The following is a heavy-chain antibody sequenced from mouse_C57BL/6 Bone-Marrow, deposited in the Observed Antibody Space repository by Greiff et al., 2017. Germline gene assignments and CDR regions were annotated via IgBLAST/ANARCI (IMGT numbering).Heavy chain of an antibody. CDR1: GYTFTSYW. CDR2: IDPSDSYT. Sequence: QVQLQQPGAELVMPGASVKLSCKASGYTFTSYWMHWVKQRPGQGLEWIGEIDPSDSYTNYNQKFKGKSTLTVEKSSSTVYLELSRLTSDDSAVYYCARGYFYWYFDVWGTGTTVTVSS. CDR3: ARGYFYWYFDV. J-gene: IGHJ1*03. V-gene: IGHV1-69*01. D-gene: IGHD1-2*01.